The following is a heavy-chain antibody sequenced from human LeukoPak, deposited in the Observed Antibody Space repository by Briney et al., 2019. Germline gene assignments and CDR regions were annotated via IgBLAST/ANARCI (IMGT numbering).Heavy chain of an antibody. CDR1: GFTLSSYA. CDR3: GKGPRDIVVSYHGMEV. CDR2: ISHDGSSK. Sequence: GGSLRLSCAASGFTLSSYAMHWVRQAPGKGLEWVAIISHDGSSKYYGDTVKGRFTISRDNSKNTLYLQMNSLRAEDTAVYYCGKGPRDIVVSYHGMEVWGQGTTVTVSS. V-gene: IGHV3-30-3*02. D-gene: IGHD5-12*01. J-gene: IGHJ6*02.